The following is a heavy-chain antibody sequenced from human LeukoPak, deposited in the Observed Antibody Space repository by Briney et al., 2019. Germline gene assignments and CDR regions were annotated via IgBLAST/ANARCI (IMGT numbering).Heavy chain of an antibody. D-gene: IGHD3-22*01. CDR1: GGSFSGYY. CDR2: INHSGST. J-gene: IGHJ4*02. CDR3: ARGLPKYYYDRSRGSERLDY. V-gene: IGHV4-34*01. Sequence: TSETLSLTCAVYGGSFSGYYWSWIRQPPGKGLEWIGEINHSGSTNYNPSLKSRVTISVDTSKNQFSLKLSSVTAAVTAVYYCARGLPKYYYDRSRGSERLDYWGQGTLVTVSS.